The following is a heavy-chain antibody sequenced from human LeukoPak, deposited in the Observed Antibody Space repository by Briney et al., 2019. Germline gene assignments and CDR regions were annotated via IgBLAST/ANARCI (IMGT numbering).Heavy chain of an antibody. J-gene: IGHJ5*02. CDR2: IYYSGST. V-gene: IGHV4-39*01. Sequence: SETLSLTCTVSGGSISSSSYYWGWIRQPPGKGLEWIGSIYYSGSTYYNPSLKSRVTISVDTSKNQFSLKLSSVTAADTAVYYCARTGAGTWGQGTLVTVSS. D-gene: IGHD3-10*01. CDR1: GGSISSSSYY. CDR3: ARTGAGT.